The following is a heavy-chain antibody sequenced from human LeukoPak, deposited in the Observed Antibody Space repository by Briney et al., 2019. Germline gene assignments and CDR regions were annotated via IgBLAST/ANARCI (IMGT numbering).Heavy chain of an antibody. J-gene: IGHJ6*03. CDR1: GFSFTSYV. Sequence: PGGSLRLSCAASGFSFTSYVMSWVRQAPGKGLEWVSAITGTGDTTYYIDSVKGRFTISRDNSKNTLNLQMNNLRAEDTAVYYCAKPSELTGSHYMDVWGKGTTVTVSS. D-gene: IGHD1-14*01. V-gene: IGHV3-23*01. CDR3: AKPSELTGSHYMDV. CDR2: ITGTGDTT.